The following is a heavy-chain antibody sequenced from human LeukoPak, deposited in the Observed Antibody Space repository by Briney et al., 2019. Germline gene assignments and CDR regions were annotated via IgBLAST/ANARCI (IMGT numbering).Heavy chain of an antibody. CDR1: GYTFTSYA. J-gene: IGHJ5*02. V-gene: IGHV1-3*01. D-gene: IGHD6-13*01. Sequence: ASVRVSCKASGYTFTSYAMHWVRQAPGQRLEWMGWINAGNGNTKYSQKFQGRVTITRDTSASTAYMELSSLRSEDTAVYYCAREQQLNWFDRWGQGTLVTVSS. CDR3: AREQQLNWFDR. CDR2: INAGNGNT.